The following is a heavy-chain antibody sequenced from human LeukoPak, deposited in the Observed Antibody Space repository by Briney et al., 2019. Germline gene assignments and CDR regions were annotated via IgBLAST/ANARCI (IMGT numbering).Heavy chain of an antibody. Sequence: GGSLRLSCAASGFTFSSYAMHWVRQAPGKGLEWVAVISYDGSNKYYAGSVKGRFTISRDNSKNTLYLQMNSLRAEDTAVYYCARNYLYYYDSSGTDAFDIWGQGTMVTVSS. CDR3: ARNYLYYYDSSGTDAFDI. CDR1: GFTFSSYA. V-gene: IGHV3-30*04. CDR2: ISYDGSNK. D-gene: IGHD3-22*01. J-gene: IGHJ3*02.